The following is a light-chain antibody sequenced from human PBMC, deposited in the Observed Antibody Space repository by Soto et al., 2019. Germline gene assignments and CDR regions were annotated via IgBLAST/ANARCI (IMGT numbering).Light chain of an antibody. CDR2: SSS. CDR1: ERISNY. CDR3: QQSYNTPRT. J-gene: IGKJ1*01. Sequence: DIQLTQSPSSLSASVGDRVTITCRASERISNYLNWYQQKPGTATKLLIWSSSTLPSGVPSRFSGSGSGTDFTLSISGLQPEDFAVYYCQQSYNTPRTFGQGTKVEVK. V-gene: IGKV1-39*01.